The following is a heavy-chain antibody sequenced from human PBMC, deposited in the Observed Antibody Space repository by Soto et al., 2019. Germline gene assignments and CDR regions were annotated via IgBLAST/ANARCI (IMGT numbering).Heavy chain of an antibody. Sequence: GGSLRLSCAASGFTFSSYAMSWVRQAPGKGLEWVSAISGSGGSTYYADSVKGRFTISRDNSKNTLYPQMNSLRAEDTAVYYCARVLEWLLPLYFDYWGQGTLVTVSS. CDR1: GFTFSSYA. V-gene: IGHV3-23*01. CDR3: ARVLEWLLPLYFDY. J-gene: IGHJ4*02. D-gene: IGHD3-3*01. CDR2: ISGSGGST.